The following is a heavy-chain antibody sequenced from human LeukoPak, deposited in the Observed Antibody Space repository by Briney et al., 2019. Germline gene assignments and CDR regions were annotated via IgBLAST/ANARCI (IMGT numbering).Heavy chain of an antibody. Sequence: GGSLRLSCAASGFTFSGYWMTWVRQAPGKGLEWVANIKQDGSEKYYVDSVRGRFTVSRDNTENSLYPQMNSLRAEDTAVYYCARMSSSSWYVCDYWGQGTLVTVSS. D-gene: IGHD6-13*01. J-gene: IGHJ4*02. CDR1: GFTFSGYW. CDR3: ARMSSSSWYVCDY. CDR2: IKQDGSEK. V-gene: IGHV3-7*01.